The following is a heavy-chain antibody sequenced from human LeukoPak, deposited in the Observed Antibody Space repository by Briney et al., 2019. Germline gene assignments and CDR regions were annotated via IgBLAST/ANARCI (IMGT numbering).Heavy chain of an antibody. CDR2: ISSSGSTI. D-gene: IGHD6-13*01. CDR1: GFTFSSYE. CDR3: AGDSSSWYGYYYGMDV. J-gene: IGHJ6*02. V-gene: IGHV3-48*03. Sequence: PGGSLRLSCAASGFTFSSYEMNWVRQAPGKGLEWVSYISSSGSTIYYADSVKGRFTISRDNAKNSLYLQMNSLRAEDTAVYYCAGDSSSWYGYYYGMDVWGQGTTVTVSS.